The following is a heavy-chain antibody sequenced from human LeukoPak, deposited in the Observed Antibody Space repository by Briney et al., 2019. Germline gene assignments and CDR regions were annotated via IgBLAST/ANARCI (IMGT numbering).Heavy chain of an antibody. CDR2: ISSSSSYT. J-gene: IGHJ3*02. V-gene: IGHV3-11*06. CDR1: GFTFSDYY. CDR3: ARSRDCSGGSCYVDAFDI. Sequence: PGGSLRLSCAASGFTFSDYYMSWIRQAPGKGLEWVSYISSSSSYTNYADSVKGRFTISRDNAKNSLYLQMNSLRAEDTAVYYCARSRDCSGGSCYVDAFDIWGQGTMVTVSS. D-gene: IGHD2-15*01.